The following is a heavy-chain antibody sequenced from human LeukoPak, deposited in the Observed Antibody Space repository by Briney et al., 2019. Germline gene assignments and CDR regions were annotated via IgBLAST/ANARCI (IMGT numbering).Heavy chain of an antibody. CDR3: TTSSVYYGEGD. CDR1: GFTFSTAW. J-gene: IGHJ4*02. Sequence: GGSLRLSCTASGFTFSTAWMSWVRQAPGKGLEWVGRFKSSTDGGTTDYAARVKGRFTISGDDSKNMLYLQMNGLKTEDTAVYYCTTSSVYYGEGDWGQGTLVTVSS. D-gene: IGHD4-17*01. CDR2: FKSSTDGGTT. V-gene: IGHV3-15*01.